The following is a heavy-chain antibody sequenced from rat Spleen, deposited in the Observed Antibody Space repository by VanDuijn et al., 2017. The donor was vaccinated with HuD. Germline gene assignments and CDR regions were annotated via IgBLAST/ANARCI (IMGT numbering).Heavy chain of an antibody. Sequence: EVQLVESGGGLEQPGRSLKLSCAASGFTFNDYYMAWVRQAPKKGLEWVASISSGGGGTYYPDSVKGRFTISRDNAKSTLYLQMDSLRSEDTATYYCTTVTYWGQGTLVTVSS. J-gene: IGHJ3*01. V-gene: IGHV5-20*01. CDR2: ISSGGGGT. CDR1: GFTFNDYY. CDR3: TTVTY.